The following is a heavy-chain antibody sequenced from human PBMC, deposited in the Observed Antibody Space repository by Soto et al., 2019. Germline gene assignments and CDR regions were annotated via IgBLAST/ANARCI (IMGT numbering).Heavy chain of an antibody. CDR3: ARLRDYAAGMDV. Sequence: GESLKISCKGFVYNFATNWIGWVRQMPGKGLEWMGIIWPGDSDTRYNPSFQGHVTFSADKSISTAYLHLSSLKASDTAMYYCARLRDYAAGMDVWGQGTTVTVSS. J-gene: IGHJ6*02. D-gene: IGHD3-16*01. V-gene: IGHV5-51*01. CDR1: VYNFATNW. CDR2: IWPGDSDT.